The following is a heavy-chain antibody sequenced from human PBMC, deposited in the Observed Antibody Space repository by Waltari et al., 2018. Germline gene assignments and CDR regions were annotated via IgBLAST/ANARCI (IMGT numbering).Heavy chain of an antibody. CDR3: AKVLSGRFGELFLYYYYGMDV. CDR2: ISGSGGST. V-gene: IGHV3-23*01. Sequence: EVQLLESGGGLVQPGGSLRLSCAASGFTFSSYAMSWVRQAPGTGLEWVSAISGSGGSTYYADSVKGRFTISRDNSKNTLYLQMNSLRAEDTAVYYCAKVLSGRFGELFLYYYYGMDVWGQGTTVTVSS. J-gene: IGHJ6*02. D-gene: IGHD3-10*01. CDR1: GFTFSSYA.